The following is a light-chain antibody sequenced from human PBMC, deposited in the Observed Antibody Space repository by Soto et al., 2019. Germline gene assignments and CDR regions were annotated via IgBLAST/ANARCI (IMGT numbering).Light chain of an antibody. CDR1: QSISSY. Sequence: DIQMTQSPSSLSASIGDRVTITCRASQSISSYLNWFQQKPGEAPKLLIQAASSLQSGVPSRFSGSGSGTDFALTINSLQPEDFAVYYCQQSYSAAVTFGQGTKR. CDR2: AAS. V-gene: IGKV1-39*01. CDR3: QQSYSAAVT. J-gene: IGKJ2*01.